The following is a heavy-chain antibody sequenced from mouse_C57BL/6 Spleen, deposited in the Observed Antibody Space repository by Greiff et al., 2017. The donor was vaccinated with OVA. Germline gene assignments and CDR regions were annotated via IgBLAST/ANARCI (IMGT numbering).Heavy chain of an antibody. CDR1: GYTFTSYW. Sequence: QVQLQQPGAELVRPGSSVKLSCKASGYTFTSYWMHWVKQRPIQGLEWIGNIDPSDSETHYNQKFKDKATLTVDKSSSTAYMQLSSLTSEDSAVYYCALYDYDGGFAYWGQGTLVTVSA. V-gene: IGHV1-52*01. J-gene: IGHJ3*01. CDR3: ALYDYDGGFAY. D-gene: IGHD2-4*01. CDR2: IDPSDSET.